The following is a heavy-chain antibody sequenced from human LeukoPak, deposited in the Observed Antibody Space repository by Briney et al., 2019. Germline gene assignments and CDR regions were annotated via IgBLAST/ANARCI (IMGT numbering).Heavy chain of an antibody. CDR2: IRYDGSNQ. D-gene: IGHD4-17*01. CDR1: GFTFSSYG. J-gene: IGHJ4*02. V-gene: IGHV3-30*02. CDR3: AKGHDYGDSSFDY. Sequence: PGGSLRPSCAASGFTFSSYGLHWVRQAPGKGLEWVTFIRYDGSNQYYADSVEGRFAISRDNSKNTLFLQMNSLRAEDTAVYYCAKGHDYGDSSFDYWGQGTLVTVSS.